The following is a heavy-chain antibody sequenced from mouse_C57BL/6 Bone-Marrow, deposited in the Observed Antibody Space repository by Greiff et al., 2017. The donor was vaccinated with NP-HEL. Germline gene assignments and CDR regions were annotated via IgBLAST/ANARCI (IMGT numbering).Heavy chain of an antibody. CDR2: INPSSGYT. Sequence: QVHVKQSGAELARPGASVKMSCKASGYTFTSYTMHWVKQRPGQGLEWIGYINPSSGYTKYNQKFKDKATLTADKSSSTAYMQLSSLTSEDSAVYYCAPIYYDYDDVFDYWGQGTTLTVSS. D-gene: IGHD2-4*01. V-gene: IGHV1-4*01. CDR3: APIYYDYDDVFDY. CDR1: GYTFTSYT. J-gene: IGHJ2*01.